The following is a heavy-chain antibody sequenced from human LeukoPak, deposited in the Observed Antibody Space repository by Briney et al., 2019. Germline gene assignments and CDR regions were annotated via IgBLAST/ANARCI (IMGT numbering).Heavy chain of an antibody. CDR1: GFTVSSNY. Sequence: GGSLRLSCAASGFTVSSNYMSWVRQAPGKGLEWVSSISSSSSYIYYADSVKGRFTISRDNAKNSLYLQMNSLRAEDTAVYYCARSYYYDSSHTADYWGQGTLVTVSS. CDR2: ISSSSSYI. CDR3: ARSYYYDSSHTADY. V-gene: IGHV3-21*01. J-gene: IGHJ4*02. D-gene: IGHD3-22*01.